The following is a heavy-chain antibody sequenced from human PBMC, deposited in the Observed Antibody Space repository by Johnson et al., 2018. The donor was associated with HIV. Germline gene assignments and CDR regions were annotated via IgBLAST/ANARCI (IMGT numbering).Heavy chain of an antibody. CDR2: IYSGGST. CDR3: ARAEGLTGRNAFDI. D-gene: IGHD1-20*01. Sequence: QVQLVESGGGVVQPGRSLRLSCAASGFTFSSYAMHWVRQAPGQGLEWVSVIYSGGSTYYADSVQGRFTISRDNSKNTLYLQMNSLRAEDTAVYYCARAEGLTGRNAFDIWGQGTMVTVSS. J-gene: IGHJ3*02. CDR1: GFTFSSYA. V-gene: IGHV3-NL1*01.